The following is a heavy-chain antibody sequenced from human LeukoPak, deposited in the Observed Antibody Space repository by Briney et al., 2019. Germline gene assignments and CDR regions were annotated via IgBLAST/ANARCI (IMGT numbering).Heavy chain of an antibody. D-gene: IGHD3-16*01. J-gene: IGHJ4*02. Sequence: SGTLSLTCAVSGGSISSSNWWSWVRQPPGKGLEWIGEIYHSGSTNYNPSLKSRVTISVDKSKNQFSLKLSSVTAADTAVYYCARSSRYVGWGGGDQDYWGQGTLVTVSS. CDR1: GGSISSSNW. CDR2: IYHSGST. CDR3: ARSSRYVGWGGGDQDY. V-gene: IGHV4-4*02.